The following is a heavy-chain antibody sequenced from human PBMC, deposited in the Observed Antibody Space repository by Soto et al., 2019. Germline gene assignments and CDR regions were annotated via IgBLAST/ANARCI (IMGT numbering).Heavy chain of an antibody. D-gene: IGHD3-10*01. J-gene: IGHJ4*02. CDR2: INAGNGNT. CDR3: ARDESPGYYGSGSYFDY. CDR1: GYTFTSYA. Sequence: GASVKVSCKASGYTFTSYAMHWVRQAPGQRLEWMGWINAGNGNTKYSQKFQGRVTITRDTFASTAYMELSSLRSEDTAVYYCARDESPGYYGSGSYFDYWGQGTLVTVS. V-gene: IGHV1-3*01.